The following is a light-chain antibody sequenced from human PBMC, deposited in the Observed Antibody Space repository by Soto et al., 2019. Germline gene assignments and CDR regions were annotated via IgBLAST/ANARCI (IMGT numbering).Light chain of an antibody. CDR1: SSNIGTNT. CDR2: NNT. Sequence: QSVLTQPPSASGPPGQRVTISCSGSSSNIGTNTVSWYQQLPGTAPKLLIYNNTQRPSGVPDRFSGSKSGTSASLAISGLQSEDEAVYYCAAWDDSLNGLDVFGTGTKVTVL. J-gene: IGLJ1*01. CDR3: AAWDDSLNGLDV. V-gene: IGLV1-44*01.